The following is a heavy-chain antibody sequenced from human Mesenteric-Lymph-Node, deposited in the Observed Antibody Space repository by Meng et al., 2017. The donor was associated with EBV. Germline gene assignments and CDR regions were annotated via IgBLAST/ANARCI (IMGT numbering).Heavy chain of an antibody. J-gene: IGHJ4*02. Sequence: QITLKESGPTLVKPTQTLTLTCTFSGFSLDTSGVNVGWIRQPPGKALEWLALIYWDDDKRYSPSLKSRLTLTKDTSKNQVVLTMTNMDPVDTATYYCATHLPGFDYWGQGTLVTVS. CDR1: GFSLDTSGVN. D-gene: IGHD5/OR15-5a*01. V-gene: IGHV2-5*02. CDR2: IYWDDDK. CDR3: ATHLPGFDY.